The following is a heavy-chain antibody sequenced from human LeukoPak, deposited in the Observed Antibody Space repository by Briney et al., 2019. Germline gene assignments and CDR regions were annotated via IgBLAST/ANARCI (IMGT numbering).Heavy chain of an antibody. CDR1: GGSISSYY. CDR3: ASGYSSGWEPYYFDY. J-gene: IGHJ4*02. CDR2: IYYSGST. V-gene: IGHV4-59*08. Sequence: PSETLSLTCTVSGGSISSYYWSWIRQPPGKGLEWIGYIYYSGSTNYNPSLKSRVTISVDTSKNQFSLRLSSVTAADTAVYYCASGYSSGWEPYYFDYWGQGTLVTVSS. D-gene: IGHD6-19*01.